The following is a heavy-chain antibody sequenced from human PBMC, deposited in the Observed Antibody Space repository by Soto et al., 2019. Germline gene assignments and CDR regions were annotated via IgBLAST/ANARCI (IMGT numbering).Heavy chain of an antibody. CDR1: GGTFSSYA. CDR3: ANRRSGWYWFDP. D-gene: IGHD6-19*01. J-gene: IGHJ5*02. V-gene: IGHV1-69*13. CDR2: IIPIFGTA. Sequence: SVKVSCKASGGTFSSYAISWVRQAPGQGLEWMGGIIPIFGTANYAQKFQGRVTITADESTSTAYMELSSLRSEDTAVYYCANRRSGWYWFDPWGQGTLVTVSS.